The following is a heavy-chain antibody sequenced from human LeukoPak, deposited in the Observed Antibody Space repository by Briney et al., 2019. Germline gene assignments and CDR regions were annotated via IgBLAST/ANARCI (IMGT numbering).Heavy chain of an antibody. CDR3: ARGGVVPAATKYNWFDP. J-gene: IGHJ5*02. Sequence: SETLSLTCAVYGGSFSGYYWSWIRQPPGKGLSGIGEFNHSGSTNYNPSLKSRVTISVDTSKNQFSLKLSSVTAADTAVYYCARGGVVPAATKYNWFDPWGQGTLVTVSS. CDR2: FNHSGST. V-gene: IGHV4-34*01. D-gene: IGHD2-2*01. CDR1: GGSFSGYY.